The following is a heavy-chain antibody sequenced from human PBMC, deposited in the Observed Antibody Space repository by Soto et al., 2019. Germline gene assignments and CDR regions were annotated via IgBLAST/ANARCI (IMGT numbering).Heavy chain of an antibody. V-gene: IGHV3-30*04. CDR1: EFTFSSYA. D-gene: IGHD3-10*01. CDR3: ARDPAWRYYGHPGDAFNL. CDR2: ISVDGTNK. J-gene: IGHJ3*01. Sequence: PWGSLRLSCTASEFTFSSYAMHWVRQAPGKGLEWVAVISVDGTNKWYADSVEGRFTISRDNSENTLYLEMNSLRVEDTAMYYCARDPAWRYYGHPGDAFNLWGKGNMVTVSS.